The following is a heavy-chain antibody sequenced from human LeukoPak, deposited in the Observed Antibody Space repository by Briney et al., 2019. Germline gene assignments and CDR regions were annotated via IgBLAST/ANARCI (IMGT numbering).Heavy chain of an antibody. CDR1: GGTFSSYA. D-gene: IGHD1-7*01. Sequence: GASVKVSCKASGGTFSSYAISWVRQAPGQGLEWMGIINPSGGSTSYAQKFQGRVTMTRDTSTSTVYMELSSLRSEDTAVYYCARDLTGITGTTFDYWGQGTLVTVSS. V-gene: IGHV1-46*01. CDR3: ARDLTGITGTTFDY. CDR2: INPSGGST. J-gene: IGHJ4*02.